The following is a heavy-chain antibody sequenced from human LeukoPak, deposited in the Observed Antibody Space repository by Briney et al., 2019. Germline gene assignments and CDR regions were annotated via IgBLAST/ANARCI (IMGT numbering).Heavy chain of an antibody. CDR3: ARPPPFFDWLGRDYYYYMDV. CDR2: ISSSGSTI. V-gene: IGHV3-48*03. CDR1: GFTFSSYE. D-gene: IGHD3-9*01. J-gene: IGHJ6*03. Sequence: GGSLRLSCAASGFTFSSYEMNWVRQAPGKGLEWVSYISSSGSTIYYADSVKGRFTISRDNAKNSLYLQMNSLRAEDTAVYYCARPPPFFDWLGRDYYYYMDVWGKGTTVTVSS.